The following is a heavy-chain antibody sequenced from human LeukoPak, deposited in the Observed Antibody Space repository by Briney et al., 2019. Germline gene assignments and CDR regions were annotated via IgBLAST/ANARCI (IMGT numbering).Heavy chain of an antibody. CDR2: IYTGGST. D-gene: IGHD6-25*01. V-gene: IGHV3-53*04. Sequence: GGSLRLSCAASGFIVSSSYMSWVRQAPGKGLEWVSVIYTGGSTYSADSVKGRFTISRHNSKNTLYLQMNSLRAEDTAVYYCAISGLNYYYYGMDVWGQGTTVTVAS. CDR3: AISGLNYYYYGMDV. J-gene: IGHJ6*02. CDR1: GFIVSSSY.